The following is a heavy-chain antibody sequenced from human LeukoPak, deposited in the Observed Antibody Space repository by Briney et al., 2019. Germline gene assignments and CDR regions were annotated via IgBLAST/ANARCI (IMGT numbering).Heavy chain of an antibody. CDR3: ARVPRPDIVVVPAAYNWFDP. V-gene: IGHV4-34*01. CDR1: GASISNEGQC. CDR2: INHSGST. D-gene: IGHD2-2*01. Sequence: PSETLSLTCTVSGASISNEGQCWSWIRQPPGKGLEWIGEINHSGSTNYNPSLKSRVTISVDTSKNQFSLKLSSVTAADTAVYYCARVPRPDIVVVPAAYNWFDPWGQGTLVTVSS. J-gene: IGHJ5*02.